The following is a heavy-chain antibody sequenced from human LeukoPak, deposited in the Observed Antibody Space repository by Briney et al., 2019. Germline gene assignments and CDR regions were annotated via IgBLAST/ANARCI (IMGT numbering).Heavy chain of an antibody. Sequence: WGSLRLSCVASGFTFTNYAMTWVRQAPGQGLGWVSGGSGSGASTYYAESVKSRFSISTDNSANMKYLQLSSLRAEDSAVYYCAKGTVGGAVAGPLDSWGQGTLVTVSS. J-gene: IGHJ4*02. CDR2: GSGSGAST. V-gene: IGHV3-23*01. CDR1: GFTFTNYA. CDR3: AKGTVGGAVAGPLDS. D-gene: IGHD6-19*01.